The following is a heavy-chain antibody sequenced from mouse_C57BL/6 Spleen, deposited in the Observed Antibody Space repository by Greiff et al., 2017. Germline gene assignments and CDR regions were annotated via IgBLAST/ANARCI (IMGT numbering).Heavy chain of an antibody. CDR3: ASTVVAPYYAMDY. CDR2: IYPGDGDT. D-gene: IGHD1-1*01. V-gene: IGHV1-82*01. J-gene: IGHJ4*01. CDR1: GYAFSSSW. Sequence: QVQLQQSGPELVKPGASVKISCKASGYAFSSSWMNWVKQRPGKGLEWIGRIYPGDGDTNYNGKFKGKATLTADKSSSTAYMQLSSLTSDDSAVFFCASTVVAPYYAMDYWGQGTSGTVTS.